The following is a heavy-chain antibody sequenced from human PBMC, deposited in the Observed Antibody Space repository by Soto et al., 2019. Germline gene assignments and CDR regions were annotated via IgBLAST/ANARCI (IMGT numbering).Heavy chain of an antibody. J-gene: IGHJ4*02. V-gene: IGHV1-69*13. Sequence: ASVKVSCKASGGTFSSYAISWVRQAPGQGLEWMGGIIPIFGTADYAQKFQGRVTITADESTSTAYMELSSLRSEDTAVYYCARDALWNCTNGVCYDRLVDCWGQGTLVTVSS. CDR1: GGTFSSYA. D-gene: IGHD2-8*01. CDR2: IIPIFGTA. CDR3: ARDALWNCTNGVCYDRLVDC.